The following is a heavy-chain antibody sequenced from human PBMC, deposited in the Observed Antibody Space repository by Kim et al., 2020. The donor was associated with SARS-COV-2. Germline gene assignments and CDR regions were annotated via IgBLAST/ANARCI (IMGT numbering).Heavy chain of an antibody. V-gene: IGHV1-2*02. J-gene: IGHJ4*02. CDR2: VSPNSGGT. CDR1: GFTFTSYY. Sequence: ASVKVSCKTSGFTFTSYYIHWVRQAPGKGLEWMGAVSPNSGGTNSAQVFQGRVTVSSDTSISTAYMELRSLRSDDTAVYYCTRAMFMLEKSAYFYWGQGTPLFVSS. CDR3: TRAMFMLEKSAYFY. D-gene: IGHD3-16*01.